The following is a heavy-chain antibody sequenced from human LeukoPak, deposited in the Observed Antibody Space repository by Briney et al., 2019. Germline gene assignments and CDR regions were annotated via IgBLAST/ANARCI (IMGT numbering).Heavy chain of an antibody. CDR1: GFTFSSYA. CDR2: INDNGDGT. CDR3: AKGLRTGVGPYMGYHYYMDV. Sequence: GGSLRLSCAASGFTFSSYAMSWVSQAPGKGLKWVSTINDNGDGTYYADSVKGRFTISRDNSYNTVSLQMNSLRDEDTGVYYCAKGLRTGVGPYMGYHYYMDVWGKGATVTVSS. J-gene: IGHJ6*03. V-gene: IGHV3-23*01. D-gene: IGHD3-16*01.